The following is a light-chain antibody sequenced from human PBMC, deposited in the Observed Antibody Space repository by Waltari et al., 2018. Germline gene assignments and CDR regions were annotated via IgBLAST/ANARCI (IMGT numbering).Light chain of an antibody. CDR1: QSVSSN. Sequence: EIVMTQSPATLSVSPGERATLSCRASQSVSSNLAWYQQKPGQAPRLLIYGASPRATGIPARFSGSGSGTEFTLTISSLQSEDFAVYYCQQYNNWSGTFGQGTKVEIK. J-gene: IGKJ1*01. CDR3: QQYNNWSGT. CDR2: GAS. V-gene: IGKV3-15*01.